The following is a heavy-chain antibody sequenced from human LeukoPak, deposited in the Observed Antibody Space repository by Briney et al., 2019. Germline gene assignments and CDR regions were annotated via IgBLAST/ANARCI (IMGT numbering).Heavy chain of an antibody. CDR3: ARDRLPGVLSIAAPAGL. CDR1: GYTFTNFY. J-gene: IGHJ4*02. D-gene: IGHD6-13*01. Sequence: GASVKVSCKASGYTFTNFYMHWVRQAPGQGLEWMGLIHPSDGDTKYAQEFQGRVTITRDTSASTAYMELSSLRSEDTAVYYCARDRLPGVLSIAAPAGLWGQGTLVTVSS. V-gene: IGHV1-46*01. CDR2: IHPSDGDT.